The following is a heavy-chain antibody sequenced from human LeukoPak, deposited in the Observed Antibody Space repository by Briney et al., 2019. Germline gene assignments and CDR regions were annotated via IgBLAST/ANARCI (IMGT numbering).Heavy chain of an antibody. J-gene: IGHJ6*02. CDR3: ARDRHGMATSNRIYYYYGMDV. D-gene: IGHD5-24*01. CDR2: IIPIFGIA. Sequence: GASVKVSCKASGGTFSRYAISWVRQAPGQGLEWMGRIIPIFGIANYAQKFQGRVTITADKSTSTAYMELSSLRSEDTAVYYCARDRHGMATSNRIYYYYGMDVWGQGTKVTVSS. V-gene: IGHV1-69*04. CDR1: GGTFSRYA.